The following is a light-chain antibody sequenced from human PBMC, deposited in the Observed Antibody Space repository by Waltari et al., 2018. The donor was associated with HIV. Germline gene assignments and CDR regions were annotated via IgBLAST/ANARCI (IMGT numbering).Light chain of an antibody. J-gene: IGLJ1*01. CDR2: DVN. Sequence: QSALTQPPSASGSPGQSVTISCTGTRSDVGGYNYVSWYQQHPGKAPKLMIFDVNKRPSGVPDRFSGSKSGNTAFLTVSGLQAEDEADYYCKSYAGSSIPYVFGPGTKVTVL. CDR3: KSYAGSSIPYV. V-gene: IGLV2-8*01. CDR1: RSDVGGYNY.